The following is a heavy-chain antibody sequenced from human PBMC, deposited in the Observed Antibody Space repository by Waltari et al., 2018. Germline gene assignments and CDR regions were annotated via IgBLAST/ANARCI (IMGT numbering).Heavy chain of an antibody. V-gene: IGHV3-43*01. CDR2: ISWDGGSP. Sequence: EVQLVESGGVVVQPGGSLRLSCAASGFTFDDYTMHWVRQAPGKGLEWVSLISWDGGSPYHAGSVKGRFTISRDNSKNSLYLQMNSLRTEDTALYYCAKLAWGCGGSCYDVPTDAFDIWGQGTMVTVSS. CDR3: AKLAWGCGGSCYDVPTDAFDI. J-gene: IGHJ3*02. CDR1: GFTFDDYT. D-gene: IGHD2-15*01.